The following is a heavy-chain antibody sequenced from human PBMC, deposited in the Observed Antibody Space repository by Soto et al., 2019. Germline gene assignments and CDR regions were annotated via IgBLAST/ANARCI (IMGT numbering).Heavy chain of an antibody. CDR1: GYTLSELS. D-gene: IGHD5-12*01. J-gene: IGHJ4*02. CDR3: ATDLGGYSGYDYSAY. CDR2: FDTEDGET. V-gene: IGHV1-24*01. Sequence: ALVKVSCKVSGYTLSELSMHWVRQAPGKGLEWMGGFDTEDGETIYAQKFQGRVTMTEDTSTDTAYMELSSLRSEDTAVYYCATDLGGYSGYDYSAYWGQGTLVTVSS.